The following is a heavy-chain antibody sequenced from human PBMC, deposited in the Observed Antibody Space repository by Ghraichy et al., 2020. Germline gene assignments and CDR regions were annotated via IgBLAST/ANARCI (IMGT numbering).Heavy chain of an antibody. Sequence: ASVKVSCKASGYTFTSYDINWVRQATGQGLEWMGWMNPNSGNTGYAQKFQGRVTMTRNTSISTAYMELSSLRSEDTVVYYRARGWLIVVVPAAREGGMDVWGQGTTVTVSS. J-gene: IGHJ6*02. CDR2: MNPNSGNT. D-gene: IGHD2-2*01. CDR1: GYTFTSYD. V-gene: IGHV1-8*01. CDR3: ARGWLIVVVPAAREGGMDV.